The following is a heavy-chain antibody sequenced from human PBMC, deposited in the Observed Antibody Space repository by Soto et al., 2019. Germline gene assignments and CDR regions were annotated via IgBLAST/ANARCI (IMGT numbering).Heavy chain of an antibody. CDR3: ARARIVVVTAIPYYFDY. J-gene: IGHJ4*02. V-gene: IGHV1-69*01. D-gene: IGHD2-21*02. Sequence: QVQLVQSGAEVKKPGSSVKVSCKASGGTFSSYAISWVRQAPGQGLEWMGGIIPIFGTANYAQKFQGRVTITADESTITAYMELSSVRSEDTAVYYCARARIVVVTAIPYYFDYWGQGTLVTVSS. CDR1: GGTFSSYA. CDR2: IIPIFGTA.